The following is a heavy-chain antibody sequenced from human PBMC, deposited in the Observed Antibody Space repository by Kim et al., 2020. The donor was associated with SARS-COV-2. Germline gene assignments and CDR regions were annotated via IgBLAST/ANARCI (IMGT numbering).Heavy chain of an antibody. J-gene: IGHJ4*02. D-gene: IGHD6-6*01. Sequence: TYNPSIKSRVNISVDTSKNQLSLEMSSGTAADTAVYYCARSIAAHFGGYWGQGTLVTVSS. CDR3: ARSIAAHFGGY. V-gene: IGHV4-34*09.